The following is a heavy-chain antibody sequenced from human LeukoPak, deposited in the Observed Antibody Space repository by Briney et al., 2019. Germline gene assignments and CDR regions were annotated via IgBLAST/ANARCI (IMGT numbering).Heavy chain of an antibody. CDR1: GGTFSSYA. CDR3: AREVTIFGVVGDAFDI. D-gene: IGHD3-3*01. Sequence: GASVKVSCKASGGTFSSYAISWVRQAPGQGLEWMGGIIPIFGTANYAQKFQGRVTITADESTSTAYMKLSSLRSEDTAVYYCAREVTIFGVVGDAFDIWGQGTMVTVSS. J-gene: IGHJ3*02. CDR2: IIPIFGTA. V-gene: IGHV1-69*13.